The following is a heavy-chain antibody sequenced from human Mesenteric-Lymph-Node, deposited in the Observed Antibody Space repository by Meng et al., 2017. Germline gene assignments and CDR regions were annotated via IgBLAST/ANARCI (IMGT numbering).Heavy chain of an antibody. V-gene: IGHV1-69*04. CDR2: ISPIIGLA. J-gene: IGHJ5*02. Sequence: SVKVSCKASGGTFSSYAISWVRQAPGQGLEWMGRISPIIGLAEYAQKFQARVTMTADMSTSTVDMELSTLRSDDTAIYYCTRDSVNGWYRWFDPWGQGTLVTVSS. D-gene: IGHD6-19*01. CDR1: GGTFSSYA. CDR3: TRDSVNGWYRWFDP.